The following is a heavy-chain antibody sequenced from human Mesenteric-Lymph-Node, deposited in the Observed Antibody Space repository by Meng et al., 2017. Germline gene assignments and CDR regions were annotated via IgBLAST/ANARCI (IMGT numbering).Heavy chain of an antibody. V-gene: IGHV4-59*01. Sequence: SETLSLTCTVSGGSISSYYWSWIRQPPGKGLEWIGYIYYRGSTNYNPSLKSRVIMSVDTSKNQFSLKLNSVTAADTAVYFCARGGGAVGFWRRGTLVTVSS. J-gene: IGHJ2*01. CDR1: GGSISSYY. CDR3: ARGGGAVGF. CDR2: IYYRGST. D-gene: IGHD3-10*01.